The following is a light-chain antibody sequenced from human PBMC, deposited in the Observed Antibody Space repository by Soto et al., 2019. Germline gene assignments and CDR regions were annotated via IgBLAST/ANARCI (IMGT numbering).Light chain of an antibody. CDR3: QQRSSWPPWT. J-gene: IGKJ1*01. V-gene: IGKV3-11*01. Sequence: EIVLTQSPVTLSLSPGDRATLSCRASQSVGSYLAWFQQKPGQAPRLLIHGASNRATGIPARFSGSGSGTDFPLTISSLEPEDFAVYDCQQRSSWPPWTFGQGTKVEIK. CDR1: QSVGSY. CDR2: GAS.